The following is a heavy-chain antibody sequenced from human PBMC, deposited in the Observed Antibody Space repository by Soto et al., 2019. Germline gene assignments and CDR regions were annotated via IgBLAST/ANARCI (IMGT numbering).Heavy chain of an antibody. CDR1: GFTFSAHS. D-gene: IGHD1-26*01. CDR2: ISSDSNYI. Sequence: EVQLVESGGGLVKPGESLRLSCAASGFTFSAHSMNWVRQAPGKGLEWVSSISSDSNYIYYADSVKGRFTISRDNAKNSLYLQMNSLRAEDTAVYYGARERFPIGWGQGTLVTVSS. V-gene: IGHV3-21*01. CDR3: ARERFPIG. J-gene: IGHJ4*02.